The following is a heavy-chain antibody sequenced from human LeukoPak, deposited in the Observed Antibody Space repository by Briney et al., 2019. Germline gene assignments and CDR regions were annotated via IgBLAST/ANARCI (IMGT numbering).Heavy chain of an antibody. D-gene: IGHD5-18*01. CDR2: INSSGGST. Sequence: ASVKVSCKASGYTFTSYYMHWVRQAPGQGLEWMGIINSSGGSTSYAQKFQGRVTMTRDMSTSTVYMELSSLRSEDTAVYYCARDTAMGGDAFDIWGQGTMVTVSS. J-gene: IGHJ3*02. CDR3: ARDTAMGGDAFDI. V-gene: IGHV1-46*01. CDR1: GYTFTSYY.